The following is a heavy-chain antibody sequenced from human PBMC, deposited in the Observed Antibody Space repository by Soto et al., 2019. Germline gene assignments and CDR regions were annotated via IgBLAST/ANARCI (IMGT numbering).Heavy chain of an antibody. V-gene: IGHV3-23*01. CDR1: GFTFSSYA. J-gene: IGHJ6*01. CDR3: AKDFGYCSGGSCYAYYGMDV. Sequence: PGGSLRLSCAASGFTFSSYAMSWVRQAPGKGLEWVSAISGSGGSTYYADSVKGRFTISRDNSKNTLYLQMNSLRAEDTAVYYCAKDFGYCSGGSCYAYYGMDVWGQGTTVTVSS. D-gene: IGHD2-15*01. CDR2: ISGSGGST.